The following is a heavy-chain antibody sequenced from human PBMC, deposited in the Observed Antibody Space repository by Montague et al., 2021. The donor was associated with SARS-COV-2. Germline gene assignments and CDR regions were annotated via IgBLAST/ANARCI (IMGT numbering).Heavy chain of an antibody. CDR2: IKQDGSEK. CDR3: ARDGSYDFWSDPLGVYYYYMDV. J-gene: IGHJ6*03. CDR1: GFTFSSYW. D-gene: IGHD3-3*01. Sequence: LSLSCAASGFTFSSYWMSWVRQAPGKGLEWVANIKQDGSEKYYVDSVKGRFTISRDNAKNSLYLQMNSLRAEDTAVYYCARDGSYDFWSDPLGVYYYYMDVWGKGTTVTVSS. V-gene: IGHV3-7*05.